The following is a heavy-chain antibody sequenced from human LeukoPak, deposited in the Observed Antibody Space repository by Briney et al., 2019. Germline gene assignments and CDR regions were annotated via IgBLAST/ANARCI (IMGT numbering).Heavy chain of an antibody. V-gene: IGHV5-51*01. CDR3: AKKLKSGRVDY. CDR2: LYPGDYDI. J-gene: IGHJ4*02. CDR1: GYSFTSYW. D-gene: IGHD2-15*01. Sequence: GESLKISCKGSGYSFTSYWIGGVRQMPGKGLEGMGILYPGDYDISNSPPFQGQVTISADKTISTTYLQWSRLKATATAMYYCAKKLKSGRVDYWGQGTLVTVSS.